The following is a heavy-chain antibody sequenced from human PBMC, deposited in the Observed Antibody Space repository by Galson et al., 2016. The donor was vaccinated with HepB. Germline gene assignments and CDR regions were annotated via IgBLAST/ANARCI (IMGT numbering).Heavy chain of an antibody. CDR3: ARFGCTTCFNFYYYGMDV. CDR2: MNQDGSEG. J-gene: IGHJ6*02. CDR1: GFTFSSYY. V-gene: IGHV3-7*01. Sequence: SLRLSCAASGFTFSSYYMSWVRQVPGKGLEWVANMNQDGSEGFYMDSVRGRFTISRDNAKNSLYLQMNSLRAEDTAVYYCARFGCTTCFNFYYYGMDVWGQGTTVTVSS. D-gene: IGHD2-2*01.